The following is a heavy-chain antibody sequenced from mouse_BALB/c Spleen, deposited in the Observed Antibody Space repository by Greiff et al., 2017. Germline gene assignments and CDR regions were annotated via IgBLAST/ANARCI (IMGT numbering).Heavy chain of an antibody. Sequence: VQLKESGPGLVKPSQSLSLTCTVTGYSITSDYAWNWIRQFPGNKLEWMGYISYSGSTSYNPSLKSRISITRDTSKNQFFLQLNSVTTEDTATYYCAIYGSIYAMDYWGQGTSVTVSS. V-gene: IGHV3-2*02. CDR1: GYSITSDYA. J-gene: IGHJ4*01. D-gene: IGHD1-1*01. CDR3: AIYGSIYAMDY. CDR2: ISYSGST.